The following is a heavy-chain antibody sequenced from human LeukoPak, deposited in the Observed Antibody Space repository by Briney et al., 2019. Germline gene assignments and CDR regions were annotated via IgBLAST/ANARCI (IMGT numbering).Heavy chain of an antibody. CDR3: AKDSVGSGSYSY. CDR1: GFTFDDYA. Sequence: GGSLRLSCAASGFTFDDYAMHWVRQAPGKGLEWVSGISWNSGSIGYADSVKGRFTISRDNAKNSLYLQMNSLRAEDTAVYYCAKDSVGSGSYSYWGQGTLVTVSS. V-gene: IGHV3-9*01. CDR2: ISWNSGSI. J-gene: IGHJ4*02. D-gene: IGHD1-26*01.